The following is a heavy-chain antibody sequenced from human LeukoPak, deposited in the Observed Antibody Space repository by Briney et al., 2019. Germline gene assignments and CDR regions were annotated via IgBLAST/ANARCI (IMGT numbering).Heavy chain of an antibody. CDR3: ARGAAQFDP. CDR1: GGSISSYY. D-gene: IGHD2-15*01. J-gene: IGHJ5*02. CDR2: INHSGST. Sequence: SETLSLTCTVSGGSISSYYWSWIRQPPGKGLEWIGEINHSGSTNYNPSLKSRVTISVDTSKNQFSLRLSSVTAADTAVYYCARGAAQFDPWGQGTLVTVSS. V-gene: IGHV4-34*01.